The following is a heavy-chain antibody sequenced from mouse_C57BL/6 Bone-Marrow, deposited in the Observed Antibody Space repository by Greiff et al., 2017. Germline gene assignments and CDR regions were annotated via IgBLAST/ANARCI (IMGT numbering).Heavy chain of an antibody. D-gene: IGHD2-4*01. CDR1: GSTFTSYW. V-gene: IGHV1-5*01. J-gene: IGHJ1*03. CDR2: IYPGNSDT. CDR3: TRLYDYDVYWYFDV. Sequence: EVQLQQSGTVLARPGASVKMSCKTSGSTFTSYWMHWVKQRPGQGLEWIGAIYPGNSDTSYNQKFKGKAKLTAVTSASTAYMELSSLTNEDSAVYYCTRLYDYDVYWYFDVWGTGTTVTVSS.